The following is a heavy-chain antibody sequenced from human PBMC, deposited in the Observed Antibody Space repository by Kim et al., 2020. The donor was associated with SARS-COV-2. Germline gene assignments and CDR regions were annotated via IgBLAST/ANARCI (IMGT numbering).Heavy chain of an antibody. Sequence: YAESVQGRFTVTRDTSNNTLYLQIASLRAEDTAVYYCATGPPTTGFFFYDTWGQGTLVTASS. D-gene: IGHD4-17*01. V-gene: IGHV3-23*03. J-gene: IGHJ5*02. CDR3: ATGPPTTGFFFYDT.